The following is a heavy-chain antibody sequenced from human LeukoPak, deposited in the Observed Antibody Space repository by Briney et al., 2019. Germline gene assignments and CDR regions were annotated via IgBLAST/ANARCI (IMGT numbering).Heavy chain of an antibody. D-gene: IGHD1-20*01. J-gene: IGHJ4*02. CDR2: ISGSGNST. V-gene: IGHV3-23*01. Sequence: PGGSLRLSCAASGFTFSSYAMSWVRQAPGKGLEWVSAISGSGNSTYYADSVKGRFTISRDNSKNTLYLQMNSLRAEDTAVYYCARDPPFIIGTTFFDYWGQGTLVTVSS. CDR1: GFTFSSYA. CDR3: ARDPPFIIGTTFFDY.